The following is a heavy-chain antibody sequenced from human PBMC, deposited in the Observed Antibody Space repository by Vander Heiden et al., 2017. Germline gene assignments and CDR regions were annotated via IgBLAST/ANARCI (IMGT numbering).Heavy chain of an antibody. CDR2: ISWNSGSI. CDR1: GFTFDDYA. J-gene: IGHJ3*02. Sequence: EVQLVESGGGLVQPGRSLRLSCAASGFTFDDYAMHWVRQAPGKGLEWVSGISWNSGSIGYADSVKGRFTISRDNAKNSLYLQMNSLRAEDTALYYCAKDSYSSGWYGKTPVAFDIWGQGTMVTVSS. V-gene: IGHV3-9*01. CDR3: AKDSYSSGWYGKTPVAFDI. D-gene: IGHD6-19*01.